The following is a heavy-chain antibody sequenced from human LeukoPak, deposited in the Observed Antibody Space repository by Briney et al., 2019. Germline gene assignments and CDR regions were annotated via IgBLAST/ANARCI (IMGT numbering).Heavy chain of an antibody. D-gene: IGHD3-10*01. CDR3: ARAAKYYYGSGSYSRGY. Sequence: ASVKVSCKASGYTFTSYGISWVRQAPGQGLEWMGWISAYNGNTNYAQKLQGRVTMTTDTSTSTAYMELRSLRSDDTAVYYCARAAKYYYGSGSYSRGYWGQGTLVTVSS. J-gene: IGHJ4*02. CDR1: GYTFTSYG. CDR2: ISAYNGNT. V-gene: IGHV1-18*01.